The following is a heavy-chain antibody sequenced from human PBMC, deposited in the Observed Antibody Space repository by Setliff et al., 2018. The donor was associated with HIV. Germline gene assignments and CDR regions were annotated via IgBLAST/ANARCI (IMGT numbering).Heavy chain of an antibody. CDR1: GGSFSGYY. V-gene: IGHV4-34*01. J-gene: IGHJ4*02. Sequence: SETLSLTCAVYGGSFSGYYWSWIRQPPGKGLEWIEEINHSGSTNYNPSLKSRVTISVDTSKNQFSLKMTSVTAADTAVYYCARGYSGTLFDSWGQGTRVTVSS. CDR3: ARGYSGTLFDS. CDR2: INHSGST. D-gene: IGHD1-1*01.